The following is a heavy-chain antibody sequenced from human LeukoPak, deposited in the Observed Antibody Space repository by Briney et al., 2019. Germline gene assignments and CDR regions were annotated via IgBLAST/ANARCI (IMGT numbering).Heavy chain of an antibody. J-gene: IGHJ4*02. V-gene: IGHV4-38-2*01. CDR3: ARLPSSSVLFDL. CDR1: GYSISSGDY. D-gene: IGHD6-6*01. CDR2: IYHSGRT. Sequence: SETLSLTCAVSGYSISSGDYWGWIRHPPGKGLEWIGSIYHSGRTFYNASLKSRVTMSVDTSKNQFSLKLTSVTAADTAVYYCARLPSSSVLFDLWGQGTLVTVSS.